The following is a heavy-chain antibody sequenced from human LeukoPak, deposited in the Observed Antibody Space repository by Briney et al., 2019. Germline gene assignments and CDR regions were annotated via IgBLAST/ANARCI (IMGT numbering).Heavy chain of an antibody. CDR1: GYTFTSYD. CDR2: MNPNSGNT. V-gene: IGHV1-8*01. D-gene: IGHD3-22*01. J-gene: IGHJ4*02. CDR3: ARGYRAYYDSSGYSDY. Sequence: ASVKVSCKASGYTFTSYDINWVRQATGQGLEWMGWMNPNSGNTGYAQKFQGRVTMTRNTSISTAYMELSSLRSEDTAVYYCARGYRAYYDSSGYSDYWGQGTLATVSS.